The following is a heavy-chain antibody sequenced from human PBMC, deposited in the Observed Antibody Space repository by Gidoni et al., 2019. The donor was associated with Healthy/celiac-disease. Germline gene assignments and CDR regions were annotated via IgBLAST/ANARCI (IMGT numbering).Heavy chain of an antibody. CDR1: GFPFDAYA. Sequence: EVQLVESGGGLVQPGRSLRLSCAASGFPFDAYAMHWVRHAPGQGLEWVSGISWNSGSIGYADSVKGRFTISRDNAKNSLYLQMNSLRAEDTALYYCARSPAAGKGPFDYWGQGTLVTVSS. CDR3: ARSPAAGKGPFDY. J-gene: IGHJ4*02. D-gene: IGHD6-13*01. CDR2: ISWNSGSI. V-gene: IGHV3-9*01.